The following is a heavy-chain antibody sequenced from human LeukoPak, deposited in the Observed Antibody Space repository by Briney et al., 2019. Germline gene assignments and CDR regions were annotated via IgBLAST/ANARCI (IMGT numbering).Heavy chain of an antibody. CDR2: INAGNGNT. CDR3: ARDDYYYYGMDV. V-gene: IGHV1-3*01. Sequence: GASVTVSCKASGYTFTSYAMHWVRQAPGQRLEWMGWINAGNGNTKYSQKFQGRVTITSDTSASTAYMELSSLRSEDTAVYHCARDDYYYYGMDVWGKGTTVTVSS. CDR1: GYTFTSYA. J-gene: IGHJ6*04.